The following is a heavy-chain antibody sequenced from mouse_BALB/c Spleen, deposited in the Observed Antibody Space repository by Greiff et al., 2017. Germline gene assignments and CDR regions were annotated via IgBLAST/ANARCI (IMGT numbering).Heavy chain of an antibody. CDR2: ISSGGST. J-gene: IGHJ3*01. Sequence: EVKLVESGGGLVKPGGSLKLSCAASGFTFSSYAMSWVRQTPEKRLEWVASISSGGSTYYPDSVKGRFTISRDNARNILYLQMSSLRSEDAAMYYCARDGYDYGFAYWGQGTLVTVSA. V-gene: IGHV5-6-5*01. CDR1: GFTFSSYA. CDR3: ARDGYDYGFAY. D-gene: IGHD2-4*01.